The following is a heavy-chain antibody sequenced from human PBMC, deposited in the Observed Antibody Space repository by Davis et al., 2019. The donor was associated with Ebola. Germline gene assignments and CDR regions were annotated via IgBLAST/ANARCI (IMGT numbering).Heavy chain of an antibody. V-gene: IGHV5-10-1*04. CDR2: IDPSDSYT. CDR1: GYSFTSYW. Sequence: GESLKISCKGSGYSFTSYWISWVRQMPGKGLEWMGRIDPSDSYTNYSPSFQGQVIISADKSISTAYLQWSSLKASDTAMYYCARFITMVRGVVLDYWGQGTLVTVSS. CDR3: ARFITMVRGVVLDY. D-gene: IGHD3-10*01. J-gene: IGHJ4*02.